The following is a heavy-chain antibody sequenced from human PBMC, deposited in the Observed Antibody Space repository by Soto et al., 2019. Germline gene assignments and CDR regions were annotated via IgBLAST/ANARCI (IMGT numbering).Heavy chain of an antibody. Sequence: EVQLLESGGGLIQPGGSLRLSCAASGFTFGHFYMSWVRQAPGKGLEWVSAVSTGGAGTYYADSVKGRFTISRDNSKDTLYLQMNSLRDEETAIYYCTCRNGGIAYYWGQGTLVTVSS. V-gene: IGHV3-23*01. CDR3: TCRNGGIAYY. CDR2: VSTGGAGT. D-gene: IGHD6-13*01. CDR1: GFTFGHFY. J-gene: IGHJ4*02.